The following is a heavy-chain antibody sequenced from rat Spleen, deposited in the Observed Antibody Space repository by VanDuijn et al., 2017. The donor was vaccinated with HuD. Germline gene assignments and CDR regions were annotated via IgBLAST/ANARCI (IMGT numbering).Heavy chain of an antibody. CDR1: GFTFSNYG. J-gene: IGHJ2*01. V-gene: IGHV5-19*01. D-gene: IGHD1-10*01. CDR2: ISPSGGST. Sequence: EVQLVESDGGLVQPGGSLKLSCVTSGFTFSNYGMHWIRQAPTKGLEWVASISPSGGSTYYRDSVKGRFTISRNNAKSTLYLQMASLRSEETATYYCATPVVYNNWEYWGQGIMVTVSS. CDR3: ATPVVYNNWEY.